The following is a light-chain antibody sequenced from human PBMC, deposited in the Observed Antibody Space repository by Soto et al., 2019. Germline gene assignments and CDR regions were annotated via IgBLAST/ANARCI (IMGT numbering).Light chain of an antibody. CDR1: QSISNR. J-gene: IGKJ1*01. CDR2: DAS. V-gene: IGKV1-5*01. CDR3: QQYNNYLRT. Sequence: DIQMTQSPSTLSASVGDRVTITCRASQSISNRLAWFQQKPEKAPKALIYDASGLESGVPSRFSGSGSGTEFTLTISSLQPDDFATYYCQQYNNYLRTFGQGTKVDIK.